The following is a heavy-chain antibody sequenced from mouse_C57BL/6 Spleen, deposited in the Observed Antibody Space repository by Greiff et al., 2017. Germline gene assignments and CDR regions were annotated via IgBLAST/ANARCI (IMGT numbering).Heavy chain of an antibody. CDR3: ARNWELGRFDY. V-gene: IGHV2-9-1*01. J-gene: IGHJ2*01. CDR1: GFSLTSYA. Sequence: VHLVESGPGLVAPSQSLSITCTVSGFSLTSYAISWVRQPPGKVLEWLGVIWTGGGTNYNSALKSRLSSSKDNSKSQGFLKMNSLQTDDTARYYCARNWELGRFDYWGQGTTLTVSS. D-gene: IGHD4-1*01. CDR2: IWTGGGT.